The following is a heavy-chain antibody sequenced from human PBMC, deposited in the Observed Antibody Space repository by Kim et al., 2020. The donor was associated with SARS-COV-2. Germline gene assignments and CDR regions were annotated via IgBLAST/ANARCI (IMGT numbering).Heavy chain of an antibody. CDR3: ARGDYYDSSGPMYYYYYYGMDV. V-gene: IGHV1-69*13. J-gene: IGHJ6*02. CDR1: GGTFSSYA. D-gene: IGHD3-22*01. Sequence: SVKVSCKASGGTFSSYAISWVRQAPGQGLEWMGGIIPIFGTANYAQKFQGRVTITADESTSTAYMELSSLRSEDTAVYYCARGDYYDSSGPMYYYYYYGMDVWGQGTTVTVSS. CDR2: IIPIFGTA.